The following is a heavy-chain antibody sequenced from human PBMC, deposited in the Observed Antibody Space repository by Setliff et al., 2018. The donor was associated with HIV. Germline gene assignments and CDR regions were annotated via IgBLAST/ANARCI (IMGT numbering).Heavy chain of an antibody. CDR3: ARQGILTGYYNVDYYYYMDV. Sequence: ASVKVSCKASGYTFTSYAMHWVRQAPGQRLEWMGWINAGNGNTKYSQKFQGRVTITRDTSTSTAYMELSSLRSEDTAVYYCARQGILTGYYNVDYYYYMDVWGKGTTVTVSS. D-gene: IGHD3-9*01. CDR1: GYTFTSYA. V-gene: IGHV1-3*01. CDR2: INAGNGNT. J-gene: IGHJ6*03.